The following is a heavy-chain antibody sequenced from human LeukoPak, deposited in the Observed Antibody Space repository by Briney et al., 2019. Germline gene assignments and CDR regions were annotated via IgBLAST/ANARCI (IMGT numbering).Heavy chain of an antibody. CDR2: INPNSGGT. J-gene: IGHJ4*02. CDR3: ARGNLAYCGGDCPGGY. Sequence: ASVKVSCKASGYTFTGYYMHWVRQAPGQGLEWMGWINPNSGGTNYAQKFQGRVTMTRDTSTSTVYMELSSLRSEDTAVYYCARGNLAYCGGDCPGGYWGQGTLVTVSS. D-gene: IGHD2-21*02. CDR1: GYTFTGYY. V-gene: IGHV1-2*02.